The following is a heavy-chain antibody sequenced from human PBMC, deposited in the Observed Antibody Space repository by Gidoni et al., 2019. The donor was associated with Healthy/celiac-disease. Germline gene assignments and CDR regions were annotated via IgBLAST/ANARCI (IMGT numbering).Heavy chain of an antibody. Sequence: EVQLVESGGGLVQPGRSLRLSCAASGFTFADYAMHWVRQAPGKGLEWVSGISWNSGSIGYADSVKGRFTISRDNAKNSLYLQMNSLRAEDTALYYCAKDMSSYYYDSSGYYPHWGQGTLVTVSS. CDR3: AKDMSSYYYDSSGYYPH. D-gene: IGHD3-22*01. CDR1: GFTFADYA. J-gene: IGHJ4*02. CDR2: ISWNSGSI. V-gene: IGHV3-9*01.